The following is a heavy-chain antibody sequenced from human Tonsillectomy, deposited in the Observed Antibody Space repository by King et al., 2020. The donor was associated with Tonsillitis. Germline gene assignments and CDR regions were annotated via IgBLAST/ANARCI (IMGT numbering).Heavy chain of an antibody. CDR1: RFTFSSYG. Sequence: VQLVESGGGVVQPGRSLSLSCATSRFTFSSYGMHWVRQAPGKGLEWVAVIWYDGSNKYYADSVKGRFTISRDNSKNTLYLQMNSLRAEDTAVYYCARGMVRGDYFDYWGQGTLVTVSS. D-gene: IGHD3-10*01. J-gene: IGHJ4*02. V-gene: IGHV3-33*08. CDR2: IWYDGSNK. CDR3: ARGMVRGDYFDY.